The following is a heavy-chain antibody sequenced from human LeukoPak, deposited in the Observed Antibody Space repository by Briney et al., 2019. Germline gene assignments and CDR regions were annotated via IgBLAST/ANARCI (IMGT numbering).Heavy chain of an antibody. J-gene: IGHJ4*02. Sequence: SETLSLTCAVYGGSFSGYYWSWIRQPPGKGLEWIGEINHSGSTNYNPSLKSRVTISVDTSKNKFSLKLSSVTAADTAVYYCASGSYYVRSHYWGQGTLVTVSS. CDR1: GGSFSGYY. V-gene: IGHV4-34*01. CDR2: INHSGST. CDR3: ASGSYYVRSHY. D-gene: IGHD1-26*01.